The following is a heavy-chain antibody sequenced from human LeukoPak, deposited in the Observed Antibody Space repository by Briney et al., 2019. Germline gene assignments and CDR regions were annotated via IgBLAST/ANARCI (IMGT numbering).Heavy chain of an antibody. CDR3: ARVNYDRSGAFDI. CDR2: ISSRNDYI. CDR1: GFTFSSYS. Sequence: PGGFLRLSCEASGFTFSSYSMNWVRQAPGKGLEWVSSISSRNDYIYYADSVKGRFTISRDNAKNSLYLQMNSLRAEDTAVYYCARVNYDRSGAFDIWGQGTMVTVSS. J-gene: IGHJ3*02. V-gene: IGHV3-21*01. D-gene: IGHD3-22*01.